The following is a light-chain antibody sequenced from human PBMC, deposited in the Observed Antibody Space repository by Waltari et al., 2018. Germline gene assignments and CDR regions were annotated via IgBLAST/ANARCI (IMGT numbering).Light chain of an antibody. V-gene: IGKV4-1*01. J-gene: IGKJ1*01. CDR1: VLYTSNNKNY. CDR3: QQYCTIPPRT. Sequence: VLYTSNNKNYLACYQQNPGQPPNLLIYWASTRKSGVPDRFSGSGSGTDFTLTLSSLQAEDVAGYYCQQYCTIPPRTFGEGPKVEIK. CDR2: WAS.